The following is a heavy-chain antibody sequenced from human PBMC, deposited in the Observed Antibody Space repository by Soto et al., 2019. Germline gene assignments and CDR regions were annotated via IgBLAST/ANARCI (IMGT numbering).Heavy chain of an antibody. D-gene: IGHD3-22*01. V-gene: IGHV5-51*01. CDR2: IYPGDSDT. CDR3: ATLRRYYDSSSYPDAFDI. Sequence: GESLKISCKGSGYSFTSYWIGWVRQMPGKGLEWMGIIYPGDSDTRYSPSFQGRFTISRDNAKNSLYLQMNSLRAEDTAVYYCATLRRYYDSSSYPDAFDIWGQGTMVTVSS. J-gene: IGHJ3*02. CDR1: GYSFTSYW.